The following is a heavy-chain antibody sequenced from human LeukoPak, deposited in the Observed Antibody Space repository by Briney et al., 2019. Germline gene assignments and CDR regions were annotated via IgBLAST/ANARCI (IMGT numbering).Heavy chain of an antibody. CDR2: IYYSGST. J-gene: IGHJ4*02. CDR3: ARGDDYVWGAYFDY. V-gene: IGHV4-39*07. D-gene: IGHD3-16*01. Sequence: PETLSLTCTVSGGSISSSSYYWGWIRQPPGKGLEWIGSIYYSGSTYYNPSLKSRVTISVDTSKNQFSLKLSSVTAADTAVYYCARGDDYVWGAYFDYWGQGTLVTVSS. CDR1: GGSISSSSYY.